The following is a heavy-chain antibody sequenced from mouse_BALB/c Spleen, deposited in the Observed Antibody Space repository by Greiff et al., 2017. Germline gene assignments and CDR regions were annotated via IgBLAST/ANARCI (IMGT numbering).Heavy chain of an antibody. CDR2: IRNKANGYTT. CDR1: GFTFTDYY. D-gene: IGHD1-1*02. J-gene: IGHJ1*01. CDR3: ARGGGYFDV. Sequence: EVQLVESGGGLVQPGGSLRLSCATSGFTFTDYYMSWVRQPPGKALEWLGFIRNKANGYTTEYSASVKGRFTISRDNSQSILYLQMNTLRAEDSAPYYCARGGGYFDVWGAGTTVTVSA. V-gene: IGHV7-3*02.